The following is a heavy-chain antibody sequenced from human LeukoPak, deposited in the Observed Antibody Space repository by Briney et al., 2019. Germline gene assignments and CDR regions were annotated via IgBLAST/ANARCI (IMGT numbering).Heavy chain of an antibody. J-gene: IGHJ4*02. D-gene: IGHD5-18*01. V-gene: IGHV4-59*12. CDR2: IYYSGST. CDR1: GGSISSYY. CDR3: ARRGYSYGYADY. Sequence: SETLALTCTVSGGSISSYYWSWIRQSPGKGLEWIGYIYYSGSTSYNPSLKTRVTISVDKSKNQFSLKLSSVTAADTAVYYCARRGYSYGYADYWGQGTLVTVSS.